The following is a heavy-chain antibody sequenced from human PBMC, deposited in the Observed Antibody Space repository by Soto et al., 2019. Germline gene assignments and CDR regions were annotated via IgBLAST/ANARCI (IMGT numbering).Heavy chain of an antibody. J-gene: IGHJ6*02. CDR1: GFTFSSYA. D-gene: IGHD3-10*01. V-gene: IGHV3-23*01. Sequence: GGSLRLSCAASGFTFSSYAMSWVRQAPGKGLEWVSAISGNGGSTYYADSVKGRFTISRDNSKNTLYLQMNSLRAEDTAVYYCAKHRGSALSCMDVWGQGTTVTVSS. CDR2: ISGNGGST. CDR3: AKHRGSALSCMDV.